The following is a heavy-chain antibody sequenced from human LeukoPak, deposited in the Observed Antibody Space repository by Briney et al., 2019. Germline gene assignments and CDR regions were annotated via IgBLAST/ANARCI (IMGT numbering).Heavy chain of an antibody. J-gene: IGHJ4*02. Sequence: PGGSLRLSCAASGIPFTRNGMHWVRQAPGKGLEWVAFIQYDAINIKYGDSVKGRFTISRDNSKNTLYLQMNSLRAEDTAVYYCAKEAVAAAGGIDYWGQGTLVTVSS. CDR3: AKEAVAAAGGIDY. CDR2: IQYDAINI. V-gene: IGHV3-30*02. D-gene: IGHD6-13*01. CDR1: GIPFTRNG.